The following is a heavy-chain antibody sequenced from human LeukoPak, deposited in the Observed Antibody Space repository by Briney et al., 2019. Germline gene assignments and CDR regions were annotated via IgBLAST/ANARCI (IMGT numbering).Heavy chain of an antibody. Sequence: GESLKISCTGSGYSFTTYWIGWVRQMPGKGLEWMGIIYPGDSDTRYSPSFQGQVTISADKSISTAYLQWSSLKASDTAMYYCARHRKYYYDSSGLDYWGQGTLVTVSS. CDR1: GYSFTTYW. CDR3: ARHRKYYYDSSGLDY. D-gene: IGHD3-22*01. J-gene: IGHJ4*02. V-gene: IGHV5-51*01. CDR2: IYPGDSDT.